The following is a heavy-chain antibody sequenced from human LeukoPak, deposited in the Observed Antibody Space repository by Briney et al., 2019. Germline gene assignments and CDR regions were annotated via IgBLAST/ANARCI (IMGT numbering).Heavy chain of an antibody. CDR2: IRGSSTTI. V-gene: IGHV3-48*01. CDR3: YFDY. CDR1: GFSFGTSS. D-gene: IGHD5-12*01. J-gene: IGHJ4*02. Sequence: GGSLRLSCAASGFSFGTSSMSWVRQTPGKGLEWISYIRGSSTTIYYADSVKGRFTISRDNARNSLYLQMNDLRAEDTGVCGPYFDYWGQGSLVTVSS.